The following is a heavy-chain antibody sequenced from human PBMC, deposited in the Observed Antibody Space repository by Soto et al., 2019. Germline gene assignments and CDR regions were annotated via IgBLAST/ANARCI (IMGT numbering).Heavy chain of an antibody. CDR3: AREGHCSGGSCSRGWFDP. CDR2: IYYSGST. V-gene: IGHV4-30-4*01. CDR1: GGSISSGDYY. J-gene: IGHJ5*02. Sequence: QVQLQESGPGLVKPSQTLTLTCTVSGGSISSGDYYWSWIRQPPGKGLEWIGYIYYSGSTYYNPSLESRVTISVDTSKNQFSLKLSSVTAAVTAVYYWAREGHCSGGSCSRGWFDPWGQGTLVTVSS. D-gene: IGHD2-15*01.